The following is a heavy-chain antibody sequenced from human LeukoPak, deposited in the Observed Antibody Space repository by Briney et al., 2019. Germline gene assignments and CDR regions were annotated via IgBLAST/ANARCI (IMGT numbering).Heavy chain of an antibody. D-gene: IGHD2-2*01. CDR1: GFTFSNYA. V-gene: IGHV3-23*01. Sequence: GGSLILSCAASGFTFSNYAMTWVRQAPVKGLEWVSGISGSGDSTYYADSVKGRFTISRDNSKNTLYLQMNSLRVEDTALYYCTRTRGCSSTSCYADYWGQGTLVTVS. CDR3: TRTRGCSSTSCYADY. CDR2: ISGSGDST. J-gene: IGHJ4*02.